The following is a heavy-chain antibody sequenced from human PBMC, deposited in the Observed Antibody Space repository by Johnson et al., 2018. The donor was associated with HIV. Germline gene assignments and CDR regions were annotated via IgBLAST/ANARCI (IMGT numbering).Heavy chain of an antibody. D-gene: IGHD4-23*01. CDR2: INSDGSST. CDR3: ARGTPYGGNSWDFDI. V-gene: IGHV3-74*01. CDR1: GFTFSSYW. Sequence: GRSLRLSCAASGFTFSSYWMHWVRQAPGKGLVWVSRINSDGSSTSYADSVKGRFTISRDNAKNTLYLQMNSLRAEDTAVYYCARGTPYGGNSWDFDIWGQGTMVTVSS. J-gene: IGHJ3*02.